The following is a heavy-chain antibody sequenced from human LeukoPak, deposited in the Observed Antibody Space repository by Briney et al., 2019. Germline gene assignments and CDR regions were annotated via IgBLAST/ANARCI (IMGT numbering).Heavy chain of an antibody. V-gene: IGHV4-39*07. J-gene: IGHJ4*02. CDR1: GGSVSSGAYY. Sequence: SETLSLTCTVSGGSVSSGAYYWNWIRQPPGEGLEWIGSIYHSGSTYYNPSLKSRVTISVDTSKNQFSLKLSSVTAADTAVYYCARGTQLLPYSYWGQGTLVTVSS. CDR3: ARGTQLLPYSY. CDR2: IYHSGST. D-gene: IGHD2-15*01.